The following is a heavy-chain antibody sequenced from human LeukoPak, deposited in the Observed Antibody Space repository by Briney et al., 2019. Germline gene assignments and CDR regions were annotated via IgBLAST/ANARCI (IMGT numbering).Heavy chain of an antibody. D-gene: IGHD3-22*01. CDR1: GGSISSSSYY. V-gene: IGHV4-39*01. J-gene: IGHJ4*02. CDR2: IYYSGST. Sequence: SETLSLTCTVSGGSISSSSYYWGWIRQPPGKGLEWIGSIYYSGSTYYNPSLKSRVTISVDTSKNQFSLKLSSVTAADTAVYYCASISSGLTDYYDSSGPVDYWGQGTLVTVSS. CDR3: ASISSGLTDYYDSSGPVDY.